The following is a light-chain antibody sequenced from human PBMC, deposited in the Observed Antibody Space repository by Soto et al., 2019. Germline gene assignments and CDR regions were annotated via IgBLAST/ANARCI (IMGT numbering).Light chain of an antibody. V-gene: IGKV3-20*01. Sequence: EIVLTQSPGTLSLSPGERATLSCRARPSVTRSYLAWYQRKPGQPPRLLIYGASTRATGIPDRFSGSGSGADFTLTISRLEPEDFAVYYCQQYGSSPTFGHGTKVEIK. CDR1: PSVTRSY. CDR2: GAS. J-gene: IGKJ1*01. CDR3: QQYGSSPT.